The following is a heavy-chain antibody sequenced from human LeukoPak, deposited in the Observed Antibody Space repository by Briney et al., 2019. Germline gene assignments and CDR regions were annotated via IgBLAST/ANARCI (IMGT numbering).Heavy chain of an antibody. Sequence: MASETLSLTCTVSGGSISSSTYYWGWLRQPPGKGLEWIGSIYYSGSTYYNPSLKSRVTISVATSKNQFSLKLSSVTAADTAVYYFASPYYYDSSGYLIWGQGTLVTVSS. J-gene: IGHJ4*02. D-gene: IGHD3-22*01. CDR1: GGSISSSTYY. CDR3: ASPYYYDSSGYLI. CDR2: IYYSGST. V-gene: IGHV4-39*01.